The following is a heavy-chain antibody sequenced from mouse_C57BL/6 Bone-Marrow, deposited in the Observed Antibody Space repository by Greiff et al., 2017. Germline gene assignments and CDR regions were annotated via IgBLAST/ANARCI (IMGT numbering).Heavy chain of an antibody. V-gene: IGHV2-5*01. J-gene: IGHJ3*01. CDR3: AKIGSNYVGAWFAY. CDR2: IWRGGST. D-gene: IGHD2-5*01. Sequence: VKLMESGPGLVQPSQSLSITCTVSGFSLTSYGVHWVRQSPGKGLEWLGVIWRGGSTDYNAAFMSRLSITKDNSKSQVFFKMNSLQADDTAIYYCAKIGSNYVGAWFAYWGQGTLVTVSA. CDR1: GFSLTSYG.